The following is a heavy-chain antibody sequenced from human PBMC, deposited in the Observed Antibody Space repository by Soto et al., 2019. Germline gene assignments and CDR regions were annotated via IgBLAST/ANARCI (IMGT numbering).Heavy chain of an antibody. Sequence: PGASLRLSCAASGFTFSSYGMHWVRQAPGKGLEWVAVISYDGSNKYYADSVKGRFTISRDNSKNTLYLQMNSLRAEDTAVYYCAKDQLFYGDSRLFDYWGQGTLVTVSS. CDR2: ISYDGSNK. D-gene: IGHD4-17*01. CDR1: GFTFSSYG. V-gene: IGHV3-30*18. J-gene: IGHJ4*02. CDR3: AKDQLFYGDSRLFDY.